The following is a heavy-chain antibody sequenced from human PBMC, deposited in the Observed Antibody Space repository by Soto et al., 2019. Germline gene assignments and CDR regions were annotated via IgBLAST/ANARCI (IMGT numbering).Heavy chain of an antibody. CDR2: IYYSGST. CDR1: SGSIINYY. D-gene: IGHD4-17*01. Sequence: QVQLQESGPGLVKPSETLSLTCTVSSGSIINYYWSWIRPPPGQGLDWIGFIYYSGSTHYNSFLKTRVTMSVDMSWQQRSLKLTSVTAADTAVSDCGGRLTLATTTGAAFDLWGQGTMVTVSS. J-gene: IGHJ3*01. CDR3: GGRLTLATTTGAAFDL. V-gene: IGHV4-59*01.